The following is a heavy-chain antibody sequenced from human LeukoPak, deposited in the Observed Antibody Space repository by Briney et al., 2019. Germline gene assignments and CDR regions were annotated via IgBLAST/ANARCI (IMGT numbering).Heavy chain of an antibody. Sequence: GGSLRLSCAASGFTFSDYWMHWVRQGPGKGLMWVSRINSDGSSTTYADSLKGRFTISRDNSKNMLYLFMNNLRAEDTAVYYCALLGGKLLWRIDYWGREPGSPSPQ. CDR2: INSDGSST. CDR1: GFTFSDYW. D-gene: IGHD3-10*01. CDR3: ALLGGKLLWRIDY. V-gene: IGHV3-74*01. J-gene: IGHJ4*02.